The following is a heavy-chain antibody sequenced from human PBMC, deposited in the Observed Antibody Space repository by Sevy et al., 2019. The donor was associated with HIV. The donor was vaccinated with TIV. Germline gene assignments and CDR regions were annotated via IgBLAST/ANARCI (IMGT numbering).Heavy chain of an antibody. CDR3: ARVSAYYYDSSGYYRYFDY. CDR1: GFTFSSYA. V-gene: IGHV3-23*01. J-gene: IGHJ4*02. CDR2: ISGSGGST. D-gene: IGHD3-22*01. Sequence: GGSLRLSCAASGFTFSSYAMSWVRQAPGKGLEWVSAISGSGGSTYYADSVKGRFTISRDNSKNTLYLQMNSLRAEDTAVYYGARVSAYYYDSSGYYRYFDYWGQGTLVTVSS.